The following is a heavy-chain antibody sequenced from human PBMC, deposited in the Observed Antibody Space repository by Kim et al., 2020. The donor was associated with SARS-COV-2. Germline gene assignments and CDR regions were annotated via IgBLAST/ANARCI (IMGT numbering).Heavy chain of an antibody. D-gene: IGHD3-22*01. CDR2: IYYSGST. Sequence: SETLSLTCTVSGGSISSYYWSWIRQPPGKGLEWIGYIYYSGSTNYNPSLKSRVTISVDTSKNQFSLKLSSVTAADTAVYYCARDYDRSGAFDIWGQGTMV. J-gene: IGHJ3*02. V-gene: IGHV4-59*13. CDR1: GGSISSYY. CDR3: ARDYDRSGAFDI.